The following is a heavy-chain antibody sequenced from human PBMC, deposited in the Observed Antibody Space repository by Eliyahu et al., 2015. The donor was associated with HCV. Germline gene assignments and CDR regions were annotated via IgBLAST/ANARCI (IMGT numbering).Heavy chain of an antibody. CDR2: TYTGGRP. D-gene: IGHD4-17*01. J-gene: IGHJ4*02. Sequence: EVQLVESGGGLIQPGGSLRLSCVASGFSLSNHYLSWVRQAPGKGLEWLSVTYTGGRPSYADSVEGRFTISRDNSKNTLYLQMNSLRADDTAVYYCARGGNGDSRYYFDYWGQGTLVTVSS. CDR1: GFSLSNHY. CDR3: ARGGNGDSRYYFDY. V-gene: IGHV3-53*01.